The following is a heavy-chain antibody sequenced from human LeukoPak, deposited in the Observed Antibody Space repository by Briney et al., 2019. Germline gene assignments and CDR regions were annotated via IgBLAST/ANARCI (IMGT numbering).Heavy chain of an antibody. CDR3: ARGLYDSSGYHFDY. Sequence: SETLSLTCAVYGGSFSGYYWSCIRQPPGKGLEWIGEINHSGSTNYNPSLKSRVTISVDTSKNQFPLKLSSVTAADTAVYYCARGLYDSSGYHFDYWGQGTLVTVSS. CDR1: GGSFSGYY. J-gene: IGHJ4*02. D-gene: IGHD3-22*01. CDR2: INHSGST. V-gene: IGHV4-34*01.